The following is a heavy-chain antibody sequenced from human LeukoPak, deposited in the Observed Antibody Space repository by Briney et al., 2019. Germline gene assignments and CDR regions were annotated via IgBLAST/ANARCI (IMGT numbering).Heavy chain of an antibody. J-gene: IGHJ6*03. Sequence: PSQTLSLTCTVSGGSISSYYWSWIRQPPGKGLEWIGYIYYSGSTNYNPSLKSRVTISVDTSKNQFPLKLSSVTAADTAVYYCARRSIAAAVKSYYYYMDVWGKGTTVTVSS. CDR1: GGSISSYY. D-gene: IGHD6-13*01. CDR3: ARRSIAAAVKSYYYYMDV. CDR2: IYYSGST. V-gene: IGHV4-59*08.